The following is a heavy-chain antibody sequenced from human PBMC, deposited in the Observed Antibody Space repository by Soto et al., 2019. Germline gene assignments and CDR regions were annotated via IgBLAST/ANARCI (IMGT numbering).Heavy chain of an antibody. J-gene: IGHJ4*02. V-gene: IGHV1-18*01. CDR1: GYTFTSSG. D-gene: IGHD1-7*01. Sequence: QVQLVQSGPEVKKPGASVKVSCKTSGYTFTSSGISWVRQAPGQGLEWMGWISANNGNTNYAQLVQGRATMTTDTSTSTAYMELRSLRTDDTAVYYCARCGNWNYASDSWGQGTLVTVAS. CDR3: ARCGNWNYASDS. CDR2: ISANNGNT.